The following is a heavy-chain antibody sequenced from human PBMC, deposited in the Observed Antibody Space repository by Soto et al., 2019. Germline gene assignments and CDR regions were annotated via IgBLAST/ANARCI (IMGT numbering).Heavy chain of an antibody. J-gene: IGHJ4*02. D-gene: IGHD6-19*01. CDR1: GFTFSRYA. Sequence: QVQLVESGGGVVQPGRSLRLSCAASGFTFSRYAMHWVRQAPGKGLEWVAVISYDGSNKYYADSVKGRFTISRDNSKNTLYLQMNSLRDEDTAVYYCASSVAWHYWGQGTLATVSS. CDR2: ISYDGSNK. CDR3: ASSVAWHY. V-gene: IGHV3-30-3*01.